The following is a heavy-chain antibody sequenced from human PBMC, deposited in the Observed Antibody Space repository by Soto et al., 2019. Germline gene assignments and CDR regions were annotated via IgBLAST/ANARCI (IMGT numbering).Heavy chain of an antibody. D-gene: IGHD2-2*01. Sequence: PGVSLRLSCAASGFIFNTFEMRWVHQAPGEGLEWVSAVSGSGRSTYYADSVKGRFSISRDNSENTLFLEMNSLRAEDTALYYCARLTPEGLVPAARDAFDTWGQGTMVTVSS. J-gene: IGHJ3*02. CDR3: ARLTPEGLVPAARDAFDT. V-gene: IGHV3-23*01. CDR2: VSGSGRST. CDR1: GFIFNTFE.